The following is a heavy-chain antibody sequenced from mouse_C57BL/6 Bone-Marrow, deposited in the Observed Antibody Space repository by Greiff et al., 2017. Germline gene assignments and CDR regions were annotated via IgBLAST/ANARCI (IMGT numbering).Heavy chain of an antibody. CDR2: IDPEDGDT. CDR3: TPLYYYAMDY. D-gene: IGHD1-1*01. CDR1: GFNIKDYY. V-gene: IGHV14-1*01. J-gene: IGHJ4*01. Sequence: VQLKQSGAELVRPGASVKLSCTASGFNIKDYYMHWVKQRPEQSLAWIGRIDPEDGDTEYAPKFQGKGTMTADTSSNTPYLQLSSLTSEDTAVYYCTPLYYYAMDYWGPGTSVPVAS.